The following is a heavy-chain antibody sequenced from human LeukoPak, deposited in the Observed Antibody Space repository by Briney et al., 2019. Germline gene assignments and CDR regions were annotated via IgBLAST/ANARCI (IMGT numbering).Heavy chain of an antibody. D-gene: IGHD3-9*01. Sequence: ASVKVSCKASGYTFTSYDINWVRQAPGQGLEWMGWINPNSGGTNYAQKFQGRVTMTRDTSISTAYMELSRLRSDDTAVYYCTTGHDILTGYYQSLWGRGTLVTVSS. CDR2: INPNSGGT. J-gene: IGHJ2*01. CDR1: GYTFTSYD. V-gene: IGHV1-2*02. CDR3: TTGHDILTGYYQSL.